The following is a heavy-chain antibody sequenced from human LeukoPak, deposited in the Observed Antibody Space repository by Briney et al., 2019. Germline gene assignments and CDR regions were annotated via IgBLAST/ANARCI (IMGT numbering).Heavy chain of an antibody. CDR3: AKSKAHLSTSWYGTWFDP. Sequence: SETLSLTCTVSGYSVSSGYYWGWIRQPPGKGLEWIGSMYHSGDTYYNPSLKSRVTISVDTSKNQLSLKLSSVTAADTAVYYCAKSKAHLSTSWYGTWFDPWGQGTLVTVSS. CDR2: MYHSGDT. V-gene: IGHV4-38-2*02. D-gene: IGHD2-2*01. CDR1: GYSVSSGYY. J-gene: IGHJ5*02.